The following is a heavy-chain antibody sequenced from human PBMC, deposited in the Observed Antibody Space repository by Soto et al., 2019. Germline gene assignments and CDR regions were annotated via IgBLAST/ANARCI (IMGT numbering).Heavy chain of an antibody. CDR1: GFTFSSYA. D-gene: IGHD6-13*01. CDR2: ISYDGSNK. V-gene: IGHV3-30-3*01. Sequence: PGGSLRLSXAASGFTFSSYAMHWVRQAPGKGLEWVAVISYDGSNKYYADSVKGRFTISRDNSKNTLYLQMNSLRAEDTAVYYCARDRYSSSWSGDYWGQGTLVTVSS. CDR3: ARDRYSSSWSGDY. J-gene: IGHJ4*02.